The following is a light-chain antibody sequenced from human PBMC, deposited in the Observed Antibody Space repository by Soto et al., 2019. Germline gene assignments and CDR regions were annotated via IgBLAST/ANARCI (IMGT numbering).Light chain of an antibody. CDR3: QQFSTTRT. CDR1: QSVSSSH. J-gene: IGKJ1*01. CDR2: GAS. V-gene: IGKV3-20*01. Sequence: EIVLTQSPGTLSSSPGERATLSCRASQSVSSSHLAWYQQKPGQAPRLLIYGASSRATGIPDRFSGSGSGTDFTLTISRLEPEDFAVYYCQQFSTTRTFGQGTKVEIK.